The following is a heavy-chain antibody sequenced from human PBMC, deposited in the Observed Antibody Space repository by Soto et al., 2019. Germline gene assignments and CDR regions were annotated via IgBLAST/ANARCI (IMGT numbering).Heavy chain of an antibody. J-gene: IGHJ6*02. D-gene: IGHD4-4*01. V-gene: IGHV1-58*01. CDR3: AAGATVTTYYYYGMDV. Sequence: ASVKVSCKASGFTFTSSAVQWVRQARGQRLEWIGWIVVGSGNTNYAQKFQERVTITRDMSTSTAYMELSSLRSEDTAVYYCAAGATVTTYYYYGMDVWGQGTTVTVSS. CDR1: GFTFTSSA. CDR2: IVVGSGNT.